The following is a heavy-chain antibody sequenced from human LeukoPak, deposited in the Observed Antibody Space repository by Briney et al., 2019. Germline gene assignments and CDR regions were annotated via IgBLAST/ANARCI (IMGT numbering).Heavy chain of an antibody. J-gene: IGHJ6*03. CDR3: ARRAYVYDFWSGYYFGESYYMDV. D-gene: IGHD3-3*01. CDR2: IYTSGST. CDR1: GGSISSYY. V-gene: IGHV4-4*09. Sequence: SETLSLTCTVSGGSISSYYWSWIRQPPGKGLEWIGYIYTSGSTNYNPSLKSRVTISVDTSKNQFSLKLSSVTAADTAVYYCARRAYVYDFWSGYYFGESYYMDVWGKGTTVTVSS.